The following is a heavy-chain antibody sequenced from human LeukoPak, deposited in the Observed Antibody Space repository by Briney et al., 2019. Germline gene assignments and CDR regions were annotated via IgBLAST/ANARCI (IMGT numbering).Heavy chain of an antibody. D-gene: IGHD1-26*01. CDR2: ISGYNGNT. CDR3: ARDSLVVGAHDAFDI. J-gene: IGHJ3*02. V-gene: IGHV1-18*01. Sequence: ASVKVSCKASGYAFTTYGISWVRRAPGQGLEWMGWISGYNGNTDYAMKFKGRVTMTTDTNTNTAYMDLRSLRSDDTAVYYCARDSLVVGAHDAFDIWGQGTMVTVSS. CDR1: GYAFTTYG.